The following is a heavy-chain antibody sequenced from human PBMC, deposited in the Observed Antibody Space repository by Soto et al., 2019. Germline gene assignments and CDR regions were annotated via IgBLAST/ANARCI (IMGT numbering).Heavy chain of an antibody. CDR3: ARDLYYDFWSGQPYYYYGMDV. V-gene: IGHV1-8*01. J-gene: IGHJ6*02. D-gene: IGHD3-3*01. Sequence: QVQLVQSGAEVKKPGASVKVSCKASGYTFTSYDINWVRQATGQGLEWMGWMHPNSGNTGYAQKYQGRVTMTRNTSISTAYMELSSLRSEDTAVYYCARDLYYDFWSGQPYYYYGMDVWGQGTTVTVSS. CDR2: MHPNSGNT. CDR1: GYTFTSYD.